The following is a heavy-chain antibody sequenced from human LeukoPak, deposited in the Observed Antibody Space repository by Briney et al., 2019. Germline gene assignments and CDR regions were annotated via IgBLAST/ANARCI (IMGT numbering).Heavy chain of an antibody. CDR3: ARGDILTGYWSY. CDR2: IYYSGST. CDR1: GGSISSGGYY. J-gene: IGHJ4*02. D-gene: IGHD3-9*01. V-gene: IGHV4-31*03. Sequence: PSETLPLTCTVSGGSISSGGYYWSWIRQHPGTGLEWIGYIYYSGSTYYNPSLKSRVTISVDTSKNQFSLKLSSVTAADTAVYYCARGDILTGYWSYWGQGTLVTVSS.